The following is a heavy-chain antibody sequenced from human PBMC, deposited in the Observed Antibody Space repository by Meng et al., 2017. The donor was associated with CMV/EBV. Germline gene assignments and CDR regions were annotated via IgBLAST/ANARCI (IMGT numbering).Heavy chain of an antibody. D-gene: IGHD3-16*01. V-gene: IGHV4-4*07. CDR3: AGSRPGGGACDY. CDR1: GASIKNYN. Sequence: QAQIPESGPGLVKPSATLSFTRTVSGASIKNYNWNWVRQPAGQGPEWIGLIQVIGHTVYNPSLKSRVTVSLDASKSQFSLTLNFVTAADTATYYCAGSRPGGGACDYWGQGILVTVSS. J-gene: IGHJ4*02. CDR2: IQVIGHT.